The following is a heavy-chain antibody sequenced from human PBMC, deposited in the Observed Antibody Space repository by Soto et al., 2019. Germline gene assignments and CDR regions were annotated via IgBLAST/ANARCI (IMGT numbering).Heavy chain of an antibody. D-gene: IGHD5-12*01. CDR2: IYWDDDK. V-gene: IGHV2-5*02. CDR1: GFSLSSSGMG. Sequence: QITLKESGPTLVKPTQTLTLTCTFSGFSLSSSGMGVGWIRQPPGKALEWLALIYWDDDKRSRPSLKSRLTVTTNTSKNPVVFTSTNTDTVDTATNYCALLNGYADQNFDYCGQGTLVTVSS. J-gene: IGHJ4*02. CDR3: ALLNGYADQNFDY.